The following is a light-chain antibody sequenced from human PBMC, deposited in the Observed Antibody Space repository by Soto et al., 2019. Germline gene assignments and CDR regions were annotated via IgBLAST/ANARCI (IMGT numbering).Light chain of an antibody. V-gene: IGKV3-15*01. CDR2: GAY. CDR1: RSVSSN. J-gene: IGKJ1*01. CDR3: QQYDNWPRT. Sequence: EIVMTQSPATLSVSPGDRATLSCRASRSVSSNLAWYRQKPGQAPRLLIYGAYSRPTGIPARFSCCSSGTEFTLTISTLRSADFAVYYCQQYDNWPRTLGQGTKVDIK.